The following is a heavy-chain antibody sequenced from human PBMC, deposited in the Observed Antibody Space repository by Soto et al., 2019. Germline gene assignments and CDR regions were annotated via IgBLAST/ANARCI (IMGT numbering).Heavy chain of an antibody. Sequence: GGSRRLSCAASGFTYSKYTMHWVRQAPGKGLEWVAAISHDGSNKYYGDSVKGRFTISRDNSKNTLSVQMSNLKSEDTAVYYCARDRLRLGELSLLGYFDYWGQGTLITVSS. CDR2: ISHDGSNK. CDR3: ARDRLRLGELSLLGYFDY. J-gene: IGHJ4*02. CDR1: GFTYSKYT. V-gene: IGHV3-30-3*01. D-gene: IGHD3-16*02.